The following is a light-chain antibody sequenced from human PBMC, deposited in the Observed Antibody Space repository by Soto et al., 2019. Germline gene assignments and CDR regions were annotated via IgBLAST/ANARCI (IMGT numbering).Light chain of an antibody. CDR1: QSVDSK. CDR2: DAS. V-gene: IGKV3-15*01. J-gene: IGKJ3*01. CDR3: QQYNNWPPFT. Sequence: EIVMTQSPATLSVSPGERASLSCRASQSVDSKLAWYQHKPGQAPRLLIYDASTRATGFPARFSGSGSGTELTLTTSSLKPEDFAVYYCQQYNNWPPFTFGPGTKVDIK.